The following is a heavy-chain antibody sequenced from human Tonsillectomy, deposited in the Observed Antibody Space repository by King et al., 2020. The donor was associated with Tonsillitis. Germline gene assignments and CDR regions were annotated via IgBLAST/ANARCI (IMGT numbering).Heavy chain of an antibody. D-gene: IGHD3-16*02. CDR3: AKDRGLYRDFFDS. CDR2: VSAGGETT. V-gene: IGHV3-23*01. Sequence: VQSGGSLRLSCAASGFPFSNYPMNWVRQAPGKGLEWVSIVSAGGETTFYADSVKGRFTISRDNSKNMVYLEMNSLRAEDTAVFYCAKDRGLYRDFFDSWGQGTLVTVSS. CDR1: GFPFSNYP. J-gene: IGHJ4*02.